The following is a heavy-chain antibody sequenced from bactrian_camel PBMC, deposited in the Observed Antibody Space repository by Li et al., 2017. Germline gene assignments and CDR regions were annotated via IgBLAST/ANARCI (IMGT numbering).Heavy chain of an antibody. CDR3: AAGTRIIVGDYCDGITA. V-gene: IGHV3S40*01. J-gene: IGHJ6*01. Sequence: DVQLVESGGGSVQPGGSLRLSCEPSGFTYSNYDIAWVRQAPGKGLEWVSAVNTGGTSTRYADSVKGRFTISRDNAKNIIYLQMSSLTPDDTAMYYCAAGTRIIVGDYCDGITAWGQGTQVTVS. CDR2: VNTGGTST. D-gene: IGHD3*01. CDR1: GFTYSNYD.